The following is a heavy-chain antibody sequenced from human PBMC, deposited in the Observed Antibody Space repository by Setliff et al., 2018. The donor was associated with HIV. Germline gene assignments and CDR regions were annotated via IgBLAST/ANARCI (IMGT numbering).Heavy chain of an antibody. V-gene: IGHV1-69*05. J-gene: IGHJ3*02. CDR1: GDTFTTYV. CDR2: RSPIFSTT. D-gene: IGHD3-22*01. Sequence: ASVKVSCKGSGDTFTTYVVSWMRQAPGQGLEWMGGRSPIFSTTNYAQKFQGRVTITIDESTSRAYMELSSLRSEDTAVYYCAITSRGYSLQRGGAFDIWGQGTLVTVSS. CDR3: AITSRGYSLQRGGAFDI.